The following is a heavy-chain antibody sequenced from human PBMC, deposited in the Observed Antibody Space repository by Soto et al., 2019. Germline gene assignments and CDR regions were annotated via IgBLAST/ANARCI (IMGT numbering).Heavy chain of an antibody. V-gene: IGHV4-39*01. J-gene: IGHJ5*02. CDR1: GGSISSSSYY. CDR3: ARAGRGPYHNWFDP. CDR2: IYYSGST. Sequence: SXTLSLTCTVSGGSISSSSYYWGWIRQPPGKGLEWIGSIYYSGSTNYNPSLKSRFTISVDTSKNQFSLKLRSVTAADTAVYYCARAGRGPYHNWFDPWGQGTLVTVSS.